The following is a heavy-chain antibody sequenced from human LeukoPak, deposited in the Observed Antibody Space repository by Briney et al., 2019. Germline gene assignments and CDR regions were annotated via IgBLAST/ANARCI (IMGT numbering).Heavy chain of an antibody. V-gene: IGHV1-69*11. CDR3: ARDHDNSFHT. CDR1: GGSLNNYA. J-gene: IGHJ5*02. CDR2: IIPILGTA. Sequence: ASVKVSCKASGGSLNNYAITWVRQAPGQGLEWMGRIIPILGTADYARRFQGRVTITADESTGTAYMSLSSLISDDTAVYYCARDHDNSFHTWGQGTLVTVSS.